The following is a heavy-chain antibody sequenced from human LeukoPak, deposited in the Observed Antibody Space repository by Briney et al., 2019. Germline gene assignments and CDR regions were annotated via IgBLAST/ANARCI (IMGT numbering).Heavy chain of an antibody. CDR3: ARGGAYDTHGVLEY. Sequence: GGSLRLSCADSAFTVNNKYMSWVRQAPGQGLEWFSFIYNDGTTNYAESFQGRFTISTGNSRNTLYLQMTSLRAEDTALYYCARGGAYDTHGVLEYWGQGALVTVSS. J-gene: IGHJ4*02. CDR1: AFTVNNKY. CDR2: IYNDGTT. V-gene: IGHV3-53*01. D-gene: IGHD3-9*01.